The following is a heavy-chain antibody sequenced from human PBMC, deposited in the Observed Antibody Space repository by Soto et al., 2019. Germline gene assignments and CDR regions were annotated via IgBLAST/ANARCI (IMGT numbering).Heavy chain of an antibody. Sequence: QVQLQQWGAGLLKPSETLSLTCAVYGGSFSGYYWSWIRQPPGKGLEWIGEINHSGSTNYNPSLKSRLTISVDTSKNHFSLKLSSVTAADTAVYYCARGTVTAFDYWGQGTLVTVSS. CDR3: ARGTVTAFDY. CDR1: GGSFSGYY. CDR2: INHSGST. J-gene: IGHJ4*02. V-gene: IGHV4-34*01. D-gene: IGHD2-21*02.